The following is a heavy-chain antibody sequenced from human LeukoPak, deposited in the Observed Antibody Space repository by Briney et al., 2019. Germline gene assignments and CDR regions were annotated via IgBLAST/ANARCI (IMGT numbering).Heavy chain of an antibody. J-gene: IGHJ4*02. Sequence: PGGSLRLSCAASGFTFSSYWMSWVRQAPGKGLEWVANIKQDGSEKYYVDSVKGRFTISRDNAKNSLYLQMNSLRAEDTAVYYCARLYGSGSHYFDYWGQGTLVTVSS. CDR3: ARLYGSGSHYFDY. D-gene: IGHD3-10*01. CDR2: IKQDGSEK. V-gene: IGHV3-7*01. CDR1: GFTFSSYW.